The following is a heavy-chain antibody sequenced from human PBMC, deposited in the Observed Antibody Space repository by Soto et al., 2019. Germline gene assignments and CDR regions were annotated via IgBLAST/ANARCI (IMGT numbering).Heavy chain of an antibody. CDR2: ISGSGYST. CDR1: GFTFSSYA. D-gene: IGHD3-22*01. Sequence: EVQLLESGGGLVQPGGSLRLSCAASGFTFSSYAMRWFRQAPGKGLEWVSAISGSGYSTYYADSVKGRFTISRDNSKNTLYLQMNSLRAEDTAVYYCAKTLYYYDTSGYQWGQGTLVTVSS. CDR3: AKTLYYYDTSGYQ. V-gene: IGHV3-23*01. J-gene: IGHJ4*02.